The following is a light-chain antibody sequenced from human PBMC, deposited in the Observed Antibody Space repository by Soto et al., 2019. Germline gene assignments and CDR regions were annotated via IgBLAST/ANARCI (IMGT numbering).Light chain of an antibody. J-gene: IGKJ1*01. CDR2: KAS. CDR3: QQYNNYFWA. Sequence: DIQMTQSPSTVAASLGDRVTITCGASQNINTWLAWYQQKPGKAPKLLILKASSLESGVPSRFSGSGSGTEFTLTISSLQPDDLATYYCQQYNNYFWAFGQGTKVDIK. CDR1: QNINTW. V-gene: IGKV1-5*03.